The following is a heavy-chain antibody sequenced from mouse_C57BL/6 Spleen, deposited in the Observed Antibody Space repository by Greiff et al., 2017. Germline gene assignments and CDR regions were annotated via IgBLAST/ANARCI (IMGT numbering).Heavy chain of an antibody. V-gene: IGHV5-17*01. CDR1: GFTFSDYG. CDR2: ISSGSSTI. D-gene: IGHD1-1*01. J-gene: IGHJ4*01. CDR3: ARLITTVVEGAMDY. Sequence: EVQGVESGGGLVKPGGSLKLSCAASGFTFSDYGMHWVRQAPEKGLEWVAYISSGSSTIYYADTVKGRFTISRDNAKNTLFLQMTSLRSEDTAMYYCARLITTVVEGAMDYWGQGTSVTVSS.